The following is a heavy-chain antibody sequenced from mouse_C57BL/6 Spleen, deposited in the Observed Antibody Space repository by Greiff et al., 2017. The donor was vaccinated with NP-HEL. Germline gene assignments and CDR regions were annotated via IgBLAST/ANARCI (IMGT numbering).Heavy chain of an antibody. V-gene: IGHV1-50*01. CDR2: IDPSDSYT. J-gene: IGHJ1*03. D-gene: IGHD1-1*01. CDR3: ATYGSRYFDV. Sequence: QVQLQQPGAELVKPGASVKLSCKASGYTFTSYWMQWVKQRPGQGLEWIGEIDPSDSYTNYNQKFKGKATLTVDTSSSTAYMQLSSLTSEESAVYYCATYGSRYFDVWGTGTTVTVSS. CDR1: GYTFTSYW.